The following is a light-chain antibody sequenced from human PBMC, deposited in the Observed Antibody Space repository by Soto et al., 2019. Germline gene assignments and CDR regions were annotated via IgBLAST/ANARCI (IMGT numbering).Light chain of an antibody. CDR3: QQYNSYST. V-gene: IGKV1-5*03. J-gene: IGKJ4*01. CDR1: QSISSW. CDR2: KAS. Sequence: DIQMTQSPSTLSASVGDRVTITCRASQSISSWLAWYQQKPGKAPKLMIYKASSLESGVPSRFSGSGSETEFTLTISSLQPDDFATYYCQQYNSYSTFGRGTKVEIK.